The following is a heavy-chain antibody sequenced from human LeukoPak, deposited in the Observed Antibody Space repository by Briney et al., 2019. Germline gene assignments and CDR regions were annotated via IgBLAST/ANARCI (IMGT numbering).Heavy chain of an antibody. CDR1: GFTFSSYA. CDR3: AKFYDILTGYFDY. Sequence: GGSLRLSCAASGFTFSSYAMSWVRQSPGKGLEWVSGISGGSGTTYYAFYADSVKGRVTVSRDNSKNTLSLQMNSLRAEDTAVYYCAKFYDILTGYFDYWGQGTLVTVSS. D-gene: IGHD3-9*01. J-gene: IGHJ4*02. CDR2: ISGGSGTT. V-gene: IGHV3-23*01.